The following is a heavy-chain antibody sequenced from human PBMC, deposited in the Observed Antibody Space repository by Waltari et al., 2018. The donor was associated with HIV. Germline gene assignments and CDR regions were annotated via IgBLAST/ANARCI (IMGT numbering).Heavy chain of an antibody. V-gene: IGHV4-39*01. CDR3: ARQGGYDILTGYYTYFDY. CDR2: IYYSGST. D-gene: IGHD3-9*01. J-gene: IGHJ4*02. CDR1: GGSISSSSYY. Sequence: QLQLQESGPGLVKPSETLSLTCTVSGGSISSSSYYWGWIRQPPGKGLEWIGSIYYSGSTYYTPSLKIRVTISVDTSKNQFSLKLSSVTAADTAVYYCARQGGYDILTGYYTYFDYWGQGTLVTVSS.